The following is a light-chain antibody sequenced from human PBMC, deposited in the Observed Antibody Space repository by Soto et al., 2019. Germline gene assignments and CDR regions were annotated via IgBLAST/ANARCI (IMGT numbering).Light chain of an antibody. CDR1: QRVSAN. CDR3: QQYHDWWT. V-gene: IGKV3-15*01. Sequence: ETVMTQFPATLSVSPGERATLSCRASQRVSANLAWYRQILGQAPRLLIYDASTRATGVPARFSGGGFGTEFTLTINSLQSEDFAVYYCQQYHDWWTFGQGTKV. J-gene: IGKJ1*01. CDR2: DAS.